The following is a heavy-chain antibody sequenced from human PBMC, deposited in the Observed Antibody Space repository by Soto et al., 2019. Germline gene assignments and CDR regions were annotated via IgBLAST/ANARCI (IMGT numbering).Heavy chain of an antibody. CDR2: IYYSGTT. J-gene: IGHJ6*02. D-gene: IGHD2-21*01. CDR3: AASCVACGGFNYYGMDV. Sequence: QVQLQESGPGLVKPSQTLSLTCTVSGGSISSGGYYWYWIRQHPGKGLEWIGYIYYSGTTYYNPSLKSRGTISVETSESQFSLKRSCVTAADTAVYYCAASCVACGGFNYYGMDVWGQGTTVTVSS. CDR1: GGSISSGGYY. V-gene: IGHV4-31*03.